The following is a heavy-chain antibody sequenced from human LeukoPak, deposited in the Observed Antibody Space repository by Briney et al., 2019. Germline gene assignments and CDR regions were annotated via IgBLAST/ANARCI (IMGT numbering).Heavy chain of an antibody. V-gene: IGHV3-30-3*01. Sequence: GGSLRLSCAASGFTFSSYAMHWVRQAPGKGLEWVAVISYDGSNKYYADSVKGRFTISRDNSKNTLYLQMNSLRAEDTAVYYCARAPDAIATPYDYWGQGTLVTVSS. CDR2: ISYDGSNK. CDR3: ARAPDAIATPYDY. CDR1: GFTFSSYA. D-gene: IGHD5-24*01. J-gene: IGHJ4*02.